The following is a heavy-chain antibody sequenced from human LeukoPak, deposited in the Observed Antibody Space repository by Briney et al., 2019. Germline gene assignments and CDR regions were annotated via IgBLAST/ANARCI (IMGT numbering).Heavy chain of an antibody. J-gene: IGHJ5*02. CDR3: ARYGLVFSFDP. D-gene: IGHD2-21*01. V-gene: IGHV4-34*01. Sequence: PSETLSLTCAVYGGSFSGYYWGWIRQPPGKGQEWIGEINHSGNTHYNPSLKSRVTISVDTSKNQFSLKLSSVTAADTAVYYCARYGLVFSFDPWGQGTLITVSS. CDR2: INHSGNT. CDR1: GGSFSGYY.